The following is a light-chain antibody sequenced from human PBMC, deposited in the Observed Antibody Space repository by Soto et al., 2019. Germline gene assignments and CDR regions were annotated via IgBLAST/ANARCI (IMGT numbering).Light chain of an antibody. J-gene: IGKJ3*01. V-gene: IGKV1-9*01. Sequence: DIQLTQSPSFLSASVGDRVTITCRASQGISSYLAWYQQKPGKAPKLLIYAASTLQSGVPSRFSVSGSGTEFTLTISRRQPEDFATYYCQQLEAFVPGTNVDI. CDR1: QGISSY. CDR3: QQLEA. CDR2: AAS.